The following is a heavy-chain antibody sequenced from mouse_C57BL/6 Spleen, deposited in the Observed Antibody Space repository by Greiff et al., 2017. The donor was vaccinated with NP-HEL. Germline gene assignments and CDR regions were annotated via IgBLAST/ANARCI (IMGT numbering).Heavy chain of an antibody. CDR3: AKHGSSYEWYFDV. CDR2: IWRGGST. D-gene: IGHD1-1*01. CDR1: GFSLTSYG. Sequence: QVQLKESGPGLVQPSQSLSITCTVSGFSLTSYGVHWVRQSPGKGLAWLGVIWRGGSTDYNAAFMSRLSITKDNSKSQVFLKMNSLQADDTAIYYLAKHGSSYEWYFDVWGTGTTVTVSS. J-gene: IGHJ1*03. V-gene: IGHV2-5*01.